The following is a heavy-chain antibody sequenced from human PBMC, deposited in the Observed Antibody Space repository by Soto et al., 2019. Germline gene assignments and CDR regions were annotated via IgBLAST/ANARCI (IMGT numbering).Heavy chain of an antibody. D-gene: IGHD1-26*01. CDR2: IYYSGST. CDR3: ARGPLSCIARSFDY. Sequence: SETLSLTCTVSGGSISSGAYYWSWIRQPPGKGLERIGDIYYSGSTYYNPSLKSRVTISVDTSKNQFSLKLSSVTAADTAVYYCARGPLSCIARSFDYWGLGTLVTVSS. CDR1: GGSISSGAYY. V-gene: IGHV4-30-4*01. J-gene: IGHJ4*02.